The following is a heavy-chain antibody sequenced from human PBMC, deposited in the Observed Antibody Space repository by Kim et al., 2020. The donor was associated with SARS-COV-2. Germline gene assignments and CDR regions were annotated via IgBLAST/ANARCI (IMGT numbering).Heavy chain of an antibody. Sequence: SQTLSLTCAISGDSVSSNSAAWNWIRQSPSRGLEGLGRTFYRSKWYYEYALSVKSRITVNPDTSKNQFSLQLKSVTPEDTAVYYCVGGGGWNTWGQGTLVTVSS. D-gene: IGHD6-19*01. V-gene: IGHV6-1*01. J-gene: IGHJ5*02. CDR1: GDSVSSNSAA. CDR2: TFYRSKWYY. CDR3: VGGGGWNT.